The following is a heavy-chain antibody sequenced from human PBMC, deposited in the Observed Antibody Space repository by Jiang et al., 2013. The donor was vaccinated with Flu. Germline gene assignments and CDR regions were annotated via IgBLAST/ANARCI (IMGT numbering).Heavy chain of an antibody. V-gene: IGHV3-23*04. CDR1: GFTFSNHA. CDR2: ISGSGGST. Sequence: VQLVESGGGLVQPGGSLRLSCAASGFTFSNHAMSWVRQAPGKGLEWVSIISGSGGSTYYADPVKGRFTISRDKSKNTLYLQMNSLRAEDTAVYYCAKVDYSIGRDFDYWGQGTLVTVSS. CDR3: AKVDYSIGRDFDY. D-gene: IGHD4-11*01. J-gene: IGHJ4*02.